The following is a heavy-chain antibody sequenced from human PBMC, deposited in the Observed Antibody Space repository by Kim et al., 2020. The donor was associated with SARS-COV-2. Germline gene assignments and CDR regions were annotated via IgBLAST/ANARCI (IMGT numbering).Heavy chain of an antibody. V-gene: IGHV3-48*03. D-gene: IGHD6-25*01. J-gene: IGHJ4*02. CDR1: RFTFSGSE. Sequence: GGSLRLSCAASRFTFSGSEMNWVRQAPGKGLQWVSYISSSGSTIYYADTVKGRSTISRDNSKNSLFLQMNNLRAEDTAIYYCARDRLNKAGSGDYWGQGTLVTVSS. CDR2: ISSSGSTI. CDR3: ARDRLNKAGSGDY.